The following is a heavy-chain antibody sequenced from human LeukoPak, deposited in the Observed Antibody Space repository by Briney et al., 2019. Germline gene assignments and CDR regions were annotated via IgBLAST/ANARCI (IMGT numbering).Heavy chain of an antibody. Sequence: PGGSLRLSCAASGFTFSSYGMNWVRRAPGKGLEWVSSISGSGDNTYYADSVKDRFSISRDNSKTTVSLQMNSLRAEDTAVYYCAKGRGTAVTSAANYWGQGTLVTVSS. J-gene: IGHJ4*02. CDR1: GFTFSSYG. CDR2: ISGSGDNT. V-gene: IGHV3-23*01. CDR3: AKGRGTAVTSAANY. D-gene: IGHD4-17*01.